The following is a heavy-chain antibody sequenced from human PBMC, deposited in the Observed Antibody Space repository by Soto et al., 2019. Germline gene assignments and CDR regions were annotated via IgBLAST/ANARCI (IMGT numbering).Heavy chain of an antibody. D-gene: IGHD3-3*01. Sequence: SETLSVTCTVSGGNISSYYWSCIRQPPGKGMEWIGYIYYSGSTNYNPSLKSRVTISVDTSKNQFSLKLSSVTAADTAVYYCARAPVENDFWSGYGYYFDYWGQGTLVTVSS. CDR2: IYYSGST. CDR3: ARAPVENDFWSGYGYYFDY. J-gene: IGHJ4*02. CDR1: GGNISSYY. V-gene: IGHV4-59*01.